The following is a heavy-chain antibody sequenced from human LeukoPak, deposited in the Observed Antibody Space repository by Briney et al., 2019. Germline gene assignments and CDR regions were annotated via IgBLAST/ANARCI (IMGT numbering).Heavy chain of an antibody. CDR2: IYYSGDT. J-gene: IGHJ4*02. V-gene: IGHV4-39*01. D-gene: IGHD3-3*01. CDR3: ARRNGYYDY. Sequence: PSETLSLTCIVSGGSMNSNRHYWSWIRQPPGKGLEWIGSIYYSGDTYYNPSLKSRLTISLDLSKNQFSLRLSSVTAADTAVYYRARRNGYYDYWGQGTLATVSS. CDR1: GGSMNSNRHY.